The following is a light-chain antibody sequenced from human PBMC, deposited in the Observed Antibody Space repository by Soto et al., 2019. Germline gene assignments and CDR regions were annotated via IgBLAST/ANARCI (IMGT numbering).Light chain of an antibody. CDR3: QQYNSYSRT. CDR1: QSITNW. CDR2: KES. V-gene: IGKV1-5*03. Sequence: DIQMTQSPSTLSASVGDRVTITCRASQSITNWLAWYQQKPGKAPKLMIYKESSLESGVPSRFSGSGSGTEFTLTISSLQPDDFATYYCQQYNSYSRTFGQGTKVEI. J-gene: IGKJ1*01.